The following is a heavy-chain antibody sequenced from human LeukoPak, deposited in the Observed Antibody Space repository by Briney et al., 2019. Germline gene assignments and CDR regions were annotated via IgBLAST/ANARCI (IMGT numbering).Heavy chain of an antibody. CDR3: AKDEDYHDSGSVAYYDALDI. CDR1: GFTFSTYA. V-gene: IGHV3-23*01. Sequence: GGSLRLSCAASGFTFSTYAMTWVRQAPGKGLEGFPNIDGSGSTIYYADSVKGRFTISRDNSKNTLYLQMMSLRAEDTAVYYCAKDEDYHDSGSVAYYDALDIWGQGTMVTVSS. CDR2: IDGSGSTI. J-gene: IGHJ3*02. D-gene: IGHD3-10*01.